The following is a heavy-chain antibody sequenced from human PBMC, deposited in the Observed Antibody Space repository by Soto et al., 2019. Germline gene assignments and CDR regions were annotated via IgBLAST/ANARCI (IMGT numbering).Heavy chain of an antibody. J-gene: IGHJ4*02. CDR3: ARGVGDGAYDY. V-gene: IGHV1-2*04. CDR2: INPNRGGR. Sequence: ASVNVSCKASGYTFTGYYMHWVRQAPGQGLEWMGWINPNRGGRNYAQKFQGWVTMTRDTSISTAYMELSRLRSDDTSVYYCARGVGDGAYDYWGQGTLVTVSA. D-gene: IGHD2-21*01. CDR1: GYTFTGYY.